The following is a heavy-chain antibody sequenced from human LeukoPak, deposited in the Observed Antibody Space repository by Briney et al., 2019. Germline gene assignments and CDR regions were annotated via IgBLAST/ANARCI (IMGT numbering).Heavy chain of an antibody. V-gene: IGHV4-39*01. Sequence: SETLSLTCTVSGGSISGSSYYWGWIRQPPGKGLEWIGSIYCSGSTYYNPSLKSRVTISVDTSKNQFSLKLNSVTATDTAVYYYARHYGPWGQGTLVTVSS. J-gene: IGHJ1*01. D-gene: IGHD3-10*01. CDR3: ARHYGP. CDR1: GGSISGSSYY. CDR2: IYCSGST.